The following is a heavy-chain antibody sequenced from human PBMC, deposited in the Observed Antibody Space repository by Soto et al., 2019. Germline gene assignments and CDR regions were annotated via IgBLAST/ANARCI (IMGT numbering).Heavy chain of an antibody. V-gene: IGHV3-74*01. CDR3: AGDSPHDSTVAGDY. CDR2: INGDGNQT. J-gene: IGHJ4*02. CDR1: GFTFSTHW. Sequence: GGSLRLSCAASGFTFSTHWMHWVRQVPEKGLVWVSRINGDGNQTTYADSVRGRLTISRDNAKNTLYLQMNNLRVEDTAVYYCAGDSPHDSTVAGDYWGQGTLVTVSS. D-gene: IGHD3-22*01.